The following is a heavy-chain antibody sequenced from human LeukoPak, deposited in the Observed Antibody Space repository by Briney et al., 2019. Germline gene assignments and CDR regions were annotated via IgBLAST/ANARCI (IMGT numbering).Heavy chain of an antibody. D-gene: IGHD3-10*01. CDR2: IYSGNNT. CDR1: GFTVSSNY. V-gene: IGHV3-53*05. Sequence: GGSLRLSCAASGFTVSSNYMSWVRQAPGKGLEWVSVIYSGNNTYYADSVKGRFTISRDNSKNTLYLQMNSLRAEDTAVYYCALLGVRGAHTFDPWGQGTLVTVSS. CDR3: ALLGVRGAHTFDP. J-gene: IGHJ5*02.